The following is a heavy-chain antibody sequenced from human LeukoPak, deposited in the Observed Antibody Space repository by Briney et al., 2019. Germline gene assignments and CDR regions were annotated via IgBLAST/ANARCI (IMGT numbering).Heavy chain of an antibody. CDR1: GGSISSGSYY. CDR3: ARGPVIYYYYYMDV. J-gene: IGHJ6*03. V-gene: IGHV4-61*02. Sequence: SETLSLTCTVSGGSISSGSYYWSWIRQPAGKGLEWIGRIYTSGSTNYNPSLKSRVTISVDTSKNQFSLKLSSVTAADTAVYYCARGPVIYYYYYMDVWGKGTTVTVSS. CDR2: IYTSGST. D-gene: IGHD2/OR15-2a*01.